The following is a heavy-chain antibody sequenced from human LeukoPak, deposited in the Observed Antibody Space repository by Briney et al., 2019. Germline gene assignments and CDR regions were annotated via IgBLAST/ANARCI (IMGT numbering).Heavy chain of an antibody. CDR2: ISYDGSNK. V-gene: IGHV3-30*18. Sequence: GGSLRLSCAASGFTFSSYAMHWVRQAPGKGLEWVAVISYDGSNKYYADSVKGRFTTSRDNSKNTLYLQMNSLRAEDTAVYYCAKEYDSSGYPGIGFDYWGQGTLVTVSS. D-gene: IGHD3-22*01. J-gene: IGHJ4*02. CDR3: AKEYDSSGYPGIGFDY. CDR1: GFTFSSYA.